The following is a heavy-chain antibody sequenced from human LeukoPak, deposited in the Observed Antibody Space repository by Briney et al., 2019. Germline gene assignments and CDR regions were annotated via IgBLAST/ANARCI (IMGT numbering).Heavy chain of an antibody. CDR2: INHSGST. J-gene: IGHJ4*02. V-gene: IGHV4-34*01. CDR1: GGSFSGYY. Sequence: KPSETLSLTCAVYGGSFSGYYWSWIRQPPGKGLEWIGEINHSGSTNYNPSLKSRVTISVDTSKNQFSLKLSSVTAADTAVYYCARGLEAVASYYFDYWGQGTLVTVSS. D-gene: IGHD6-19*01. CDR3: ARGLEAVASYYFDY.